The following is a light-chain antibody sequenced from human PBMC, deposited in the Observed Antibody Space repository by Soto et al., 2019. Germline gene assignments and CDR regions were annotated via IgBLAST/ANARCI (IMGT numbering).Light chain of an antibody. V-gene: IGKV3-20*01. CDR2: GVY. CDR3: KQYGSSPLT. Sequence: DIVSMQSPGTLFLSPGESATLSCRASQNVNSNFFAWYQQKAGQAPRLLIYGVYSRATGIQDRFSGSGADTDFTLTIRGLEPEDFAVYYCKQYGSSPLTFGGGTKVEIK. J-gene: IGKJ4*01. CDR1: QNVNSNF.